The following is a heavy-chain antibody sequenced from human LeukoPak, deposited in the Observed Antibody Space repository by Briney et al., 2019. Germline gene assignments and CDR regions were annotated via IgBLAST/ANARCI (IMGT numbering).Heavy chain of an antibody. J-gene: IGHJ4*02. CDR1: GYNFTIYG. V-gene: IGHV1-18*01. CDR3: ARDSKWEPPY. D-gene: IGHD1-26*01. Sequence: ASVKVSCKSTGYNFTIYGITWVRQAPGQGLEWMGWISGYSGHTQYARTPQGRVTMTTDTSTSTAYMEIRSLTSDDTAVYYCARDSKWEPPYWGQGTLVTVSS. CDR2: ISGYSGHT.